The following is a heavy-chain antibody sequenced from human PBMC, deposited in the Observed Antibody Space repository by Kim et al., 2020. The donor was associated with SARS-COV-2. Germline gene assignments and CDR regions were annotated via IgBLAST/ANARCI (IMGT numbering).Heavy chain of an antibody. CDR2: IYPGDSDT. CDR3: ARSVARGVIAYDY. V-gene: IGHV5-51*01. CDR1: GYSFTNNW. D-gene: IGHD3-10*01. Sequence: GESLKISCKGSGYSFTNNWIGWVRQMSGKGLEWMGIIYPGDSDTRYSPSFQGQVTISVDKSITTAFLQWSSLKASDTAIYYCARSVARGVIAYDYWGQGTLVTVSS. J-gene: IGHJ4*02.